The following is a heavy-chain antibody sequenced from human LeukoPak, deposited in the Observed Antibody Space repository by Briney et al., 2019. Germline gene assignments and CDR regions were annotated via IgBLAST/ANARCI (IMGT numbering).Heavy chain of an antibody. V-gene: IGHV3-7*01. CDR3: AREPIYYDSSGMTGYYYYYMGV. CDR2: IKQDGSEK. CDR1: GFTFSSYW. J-gene: IGHJ6*03. Sequence: GGSLRLSCAASGFTFSSYWMSWVRQAPGKGLEWVANIKQDGSEKYYVDSVKGRFTISRDNAKNSLYLQMNSLRAEDTAVYYCAREPIYYDSSGMTGYYYYYMGVWGKGTTVTVSS. D-gene: IGHD3-22*01.